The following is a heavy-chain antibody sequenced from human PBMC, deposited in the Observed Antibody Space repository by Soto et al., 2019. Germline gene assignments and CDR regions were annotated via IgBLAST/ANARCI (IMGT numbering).Heavy chain of an antibody. V-gene: IGHV4-39*01. Sequence: SETLSLTCTVSGGSISSSSYYWGWIRQPPGKGLEWIGSIYYSGTTYYNPSLKSRVTISVDTSKNQFSLKLTSVTAADTAVFYCARQSGNSDALNYWGQGTLVTVSS. J-gene: IGHJ4*02. CDR3: ARQSGNSDALNY. CDR2: IYYSGTT. CDR1: GGSISSSSYY. D-gene: IGHD2-21*02.